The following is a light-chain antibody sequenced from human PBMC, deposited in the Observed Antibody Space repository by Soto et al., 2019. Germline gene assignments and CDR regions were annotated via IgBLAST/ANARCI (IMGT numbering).Light chain of an antibody. CDR2: GAS. Sequence: EIFLTQSPGTLSLSPGERATLSCRASQSVSNNYLAWYQQKPGQAPRLLIYGASNRATGIPDRLSGSGSGTDFTLTISRLEPEYFAVYYCQQYGSSGTFGQGTKVDIK. V-gene: IGKV3-20*01. CDR3: QQYGSSGT. CDR1: QSVSNNY. J-gene: IGKJ1*01.